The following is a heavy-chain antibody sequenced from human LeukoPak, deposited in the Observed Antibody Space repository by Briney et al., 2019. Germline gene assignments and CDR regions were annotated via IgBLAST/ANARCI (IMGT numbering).Heavy chain of an antibody. CDR2: ISRSGKT. CDR3: ARGGPSQLDP. Sequence: ASETLSLTCAVFGGSFSGYYWNWIRQPPGKGLEWIGKISRSGKTNYNPSLESRVNISVDTSKNQFSLKLSSVTAADTAVYYCARGGPSQLDPWGQGALVTVSS. J-gene: IGHJ5*02. V-gene: IGHV4-34*01. CDR1: GGSFSGYY.